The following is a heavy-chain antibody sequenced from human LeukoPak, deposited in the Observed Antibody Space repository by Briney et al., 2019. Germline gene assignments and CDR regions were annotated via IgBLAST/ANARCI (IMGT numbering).Heavy chain of an antibody. CDR3: AREIGCSSTSCFLFDP. J-gene: IGHJ5*02. Sequence: SETLSLTCTVPGGSISSYYWSWIRQPAGKGLEWIGRIYTSGSTNYNPSLKSRVTMSVDTSKNQFSLKLSSVTAADTAVYYCAREIGCSSTSCFLFDPWGQGTLVTVSS. CDR2: IYTSGST. V-gene: IGHV4-4*07. D-gene: IGHD2-2*01. CDR1: GGSISSYY.